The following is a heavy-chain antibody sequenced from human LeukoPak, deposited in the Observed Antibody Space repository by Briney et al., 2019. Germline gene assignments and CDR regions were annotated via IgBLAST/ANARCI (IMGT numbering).Heavy chain of an antibody. D-gene: IGHD3-16*01. J-gene: IGHJ3*02. Sequence: ETLSLTCTVSGGSISSTSYYWGWIRQPXGKGLEWVSHMSGSGTTTYYADSVKGRFTISRDNSKNTLYLQMNTLRAEDTAVYFCAKDREHSYVYHAFDIWGQGTPVTVSS. CDR2: MSGSGTTT. CDR3: AKDREHSYVYHAFDI. V-gene: IGHV3-23*01. CDR1: GGSISSTSYY.